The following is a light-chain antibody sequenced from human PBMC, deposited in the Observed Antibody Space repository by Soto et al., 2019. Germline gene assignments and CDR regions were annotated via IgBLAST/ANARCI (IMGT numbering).Light chain of an antibody. CDR3: QSFDSSLRTSI. J-gene: IGLJ2*01. Sequence: QSVLTQPPSVSGAPGQRVTISCTGSSSNIGAGYDVHWYQQLPGTAPELLIYGHNNRPSGVPDRFSGSKSGSSASLAITGLQAEDEADYYCQSFDSSLRTSIFGGGTKLTVL. CDR2: GHN. CDR1: SSNIGAGYD. V-gene: IGLV1-40*01.